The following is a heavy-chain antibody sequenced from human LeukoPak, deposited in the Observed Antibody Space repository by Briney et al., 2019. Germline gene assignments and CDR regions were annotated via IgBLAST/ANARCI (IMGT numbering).Heavy chain of an antibody. Sequence: ASVKVSCKASGYSFSDNYLHWVRQAPGQGLEWLGWINPNTGDTNYTQKFQGRVTMTRDASISTAYLELTRLKSDDTAVCYCAREVYGDSSNDYWGQGTLLTVSS. CDR2: INPNTGDT. D-gene: IGHD4-17*01. CDR1: GYSFSDNY. CDR3: AREVYGDSSNDY. V-gene: IGHV1-2*02. J-gene: IGHJ4*02.